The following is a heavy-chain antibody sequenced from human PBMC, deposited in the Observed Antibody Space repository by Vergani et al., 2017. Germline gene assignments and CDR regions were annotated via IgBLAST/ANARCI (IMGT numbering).Heavy chain of an antibody. Sequence: EVQLLESGGGLVQPGGSLRLSCAASGFTFSSYAMSWVRQAPGKGLGWVSAISGSGGSTYYADSVKGRFTISRDNSKNTLYLQMNSLRAEDTAVYYCAKDPTIVVVPGHYYYYGMDVWGQGTTVTVSS. CDR2: ISGSGGST. CDR3: AKDPTIVVVPGHYYYYGMDV. V-gene: IGHV3-23*01. D-gene: IGHD2-2*01. CDR1: GFTFSSYA. J-gene: IGHJ6*02.